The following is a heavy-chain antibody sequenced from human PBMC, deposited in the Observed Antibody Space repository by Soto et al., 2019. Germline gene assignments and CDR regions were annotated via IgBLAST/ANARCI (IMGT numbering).Heavy chain of an antibody. V-gene: IGHV1-18*01. Sequence: ASERVSCRASGYTFTSYGISCVRQAPGQGLEWMGWISAYNGNTNYAQKLQGRVTMTTDTSTSTAYMELRSLRSDDTAVYYCARAPIAVATLDYWGQGTLVTVSS. J-gene: IGHJ4*02. D-gene: IGHD6-19*01. CDR3: ARAPIAVATLDY. CDR2: ISAYNGNT. CDR1: GYTFTSYG.